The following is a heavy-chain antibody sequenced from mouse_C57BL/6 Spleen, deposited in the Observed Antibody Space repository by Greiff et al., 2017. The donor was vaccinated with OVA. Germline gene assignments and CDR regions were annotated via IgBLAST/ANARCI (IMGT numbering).Heavy chain of an antibody. CDR1: CYSITSGYY. Sequence: EVQLQQSGPGLVKPSQSLSLTCSVTCYSITSGYYWNWIRQFPVNKLEWMGYISYDGSNNYNPSLKNGNSITRDTSKNQLFLKLNSVTTEDTATYYCARYDNDYYVDYWGQGTTLTVSS. J-gene: IGHJ2*01. CDR2: ISYDGSN. CDR3: ARYDNDYYVDY. D-gene: IGHD2-4*01. V-gene: IGHV3-6*01.